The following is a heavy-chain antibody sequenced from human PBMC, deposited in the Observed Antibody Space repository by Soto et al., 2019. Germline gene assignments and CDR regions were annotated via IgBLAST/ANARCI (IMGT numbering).Heavy chain of an antibody. CDR3: ARDQYYYDSSGLNYYGMDV. CDR2: IYSGGST. Sequence: PGGSLRLSCAASGFTVSSNYMSWVRQAPGKGLEWVSVIYSGGSTYYADSVKGRFTISRDNSKNTLYLQMNSLRAEDTAVHYCARDQYYYDSSGLNYYGMDVCGDGTTVTVS. CDR1: GFTVSSNY. J-gene: IGHJ6*01. D-gene: IGHD3-22*01. V-gene: IGHV3-53*01.